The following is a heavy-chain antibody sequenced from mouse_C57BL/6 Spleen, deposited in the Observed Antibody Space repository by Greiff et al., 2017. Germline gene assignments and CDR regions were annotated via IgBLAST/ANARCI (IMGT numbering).Heavy chain of an antibody. V-gene: IGHV3-6*01. J-gene: IGHJ3*01. Sequence: VQLKESGPGLVKPSQSLSLTCSVTGYSITSGYYWNWIRQFPGNKLEWMGYISYDGSNNYNPSLKNRISITRDTSKNQFFLKLNSVTTEDTATYYCARERDYYGSRSWFAYWGQGTLVTVSA. D-gene: IGHD1-1*01. CDR2: ISYDGSN. CDR3: ARERDYYGSRSWFAY. CDR1: GYSITSGYY.